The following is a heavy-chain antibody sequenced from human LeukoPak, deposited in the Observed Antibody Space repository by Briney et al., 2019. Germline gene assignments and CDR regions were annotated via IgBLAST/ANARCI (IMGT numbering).Heavy chain of an antibody. V-gene: IGHV1-2*06. CDR1: GYTFTGYY. J-gene: IGHJ6*02. CDR2: INPNSGGT. CDR3: ARDADSSGYYYYYYGMDV. Sequence: ASVKVSCTASGYTFTGYYMHWVRQAPGQGLEWMGRINPNSGGTNYAQKFQGRVTMTRDTSISTAYMELSRLRSDDTAVYYCARDADSSGYYYYYYGMDVWGQGTTVTVSS. D-gene: IGHD3-22*01.